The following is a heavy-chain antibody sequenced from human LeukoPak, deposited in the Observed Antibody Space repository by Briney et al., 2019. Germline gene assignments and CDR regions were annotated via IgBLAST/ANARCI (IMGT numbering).Heavy chain of an antibody. Sequence: PGGSLRLSCAASGFTFSNYGMHWVRQAPGKGLEWVAFIQYDGSNKYYADSVKGRFTISRDNSKNTLYLQMNSLRAEDTAVYYCAKRRRRHDCSSTSCYAAYGMDVWGQGTTVTVSS. J-gene: IGHJ6*02. CDR1: GFTFSNYG. D-gene: IGHD2-2*01. V-gene: IGHV3-30*02. CDR2: IQYDGSNK. CDR3: AKRRRRHDCSSTSCYAAYGMDV.